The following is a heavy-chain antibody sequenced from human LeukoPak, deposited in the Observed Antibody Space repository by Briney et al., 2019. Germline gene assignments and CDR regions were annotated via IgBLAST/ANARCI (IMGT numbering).Heavy chain of an antibody. CDR3: ARVPSSSYYYVFDY. CDR1: GYTFTSFG. J-gene: IGHJ4*02. V-gene: IGHV1-18*01. D-gene: IGHD3-22*01. Sequence: ASVKVSCKASGYTFTSFGISWVRQAPGQGLEWMGWISAYNGNTIYAQMLQGRVTMTTDTSTSTAYMELRSLRSDDTAVYYCARVPSSSYYYVFDYWGQGTLVTVSS. CDR2: ISAYNGNT.